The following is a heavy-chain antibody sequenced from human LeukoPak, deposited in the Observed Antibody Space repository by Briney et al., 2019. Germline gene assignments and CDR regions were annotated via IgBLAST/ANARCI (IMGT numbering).Heavy chain of an antibody. CDR3: ARWDTYYFDRSGYYHSY. V-gene: IGHV1-2*02. D-gene: IGHD3-22*01. J-gene: IGHJ4*02. CDR1: GYTFTGYY. CDR2: INPNSGGT. Sequence: ASVKVSCKASGYTFTGYYMHWVRQAPGQGLEWMGWINPNSGGTTYGQKFQGRVTMTRDTSISTAYMELSSLRSDDTAFYYCARWDTYYFDRSGYYHSYWGQGTLVTVSS.